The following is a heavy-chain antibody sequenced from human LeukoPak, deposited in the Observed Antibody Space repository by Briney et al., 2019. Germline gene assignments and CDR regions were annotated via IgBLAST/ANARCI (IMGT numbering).Heavy chain of an antibody. D-gene: IGHD1-26*01. Sequence: GGSLRLSCAASGFTFSSYAMSWVRQAPGKGLEWVSAISGSGGSTYYADSVKGRFTISRDNAKNSLYLQMNSLRAEDTAVYYCARGGSGSLDYWGQGTLVTVSS. V-gene: IGHV3-23*01. CDR1: GFTFSSYA. CDR2: ISGSGGST. CDR3: ARGGSGSLDY. J-gene: IGHJ4*02.